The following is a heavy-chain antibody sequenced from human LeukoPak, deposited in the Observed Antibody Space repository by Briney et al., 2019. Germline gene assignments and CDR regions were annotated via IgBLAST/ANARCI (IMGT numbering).Heavy chain of an antibody. CDR1: GYTFTGYY. D-gene: IGHD3-10*01. CDR3: ARDTSLRGVITRPTGFDY. V-gene: IGHV1-18*04. CDR2: ISAYNGNT. Sequence: ASVKVSCKASGYTFTGYYMHWVRQAPGQGLEWMGWISAYNGNTNYAQKLQGRVTMTTDTSTSTAYMELRSLRSDDTAVYYCARDTSLRGVITRPTGFDYWGQGTLVTVSS. J-gene: IGHJ4*02.